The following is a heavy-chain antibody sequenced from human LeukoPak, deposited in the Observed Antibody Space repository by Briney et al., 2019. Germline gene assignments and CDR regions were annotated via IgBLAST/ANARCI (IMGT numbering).Heavy chain of an antibody. V-gene: IGHV4-59*01. D-gene: IGHD4-11*01. Sequence: SETLSLTCTVSGGSISSYYWSWIRQPPGKGLEWIGYIYYSGSTNYNPSLKSRVTISVDTSKNQFSLKLSSVTAADTAVYYCARVACSNYVGYAYRYFDLWGRGTLVTVSS. CDR3: ARVACSNYVGYAYRYFDL. CDR2: IYYSGST. J-gene: IGHJ2*01. CDR1: GGSISSYY.